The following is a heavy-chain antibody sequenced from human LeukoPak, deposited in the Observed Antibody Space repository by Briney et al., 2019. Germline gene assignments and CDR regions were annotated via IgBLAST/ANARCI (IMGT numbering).Heavy chain of an antibody. D-gene: IGHD3-22*01. CDR2: INHSGST. J-gene: IGHJ4*02. CDR3: ARALERYYYDSSGYYAHFDY. Sequence: SETLSLTCAVYGGSFSGYYWSWLRQPPGKGLEWIGEINHSGSTKYNPSLKSRVTISGDTSKNQFSLKLRSVTAADTAVYYGARALERYYYDSSGYYAHFDYWGQGTLVTVSS. V-gene: IGHV4-34*01. CDR1: GGSFSGYY.